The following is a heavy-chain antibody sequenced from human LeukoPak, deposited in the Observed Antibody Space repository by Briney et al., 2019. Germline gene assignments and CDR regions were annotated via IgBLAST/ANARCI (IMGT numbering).Heavy chain of an antibody. CDR1: GFTFSSDA. Sequence: GGSLRLSCAASGFTFSSDAMSWVRQAPGRGLEWVSAMSGSGGTTFYGDSVKGRFTVSRDNSKNTLYLQMNSLRAEDTAVYYCARAYSSSWYLGWGQGTLVTVSS. V-gene: IGHV3-23*01. D-gene: IGHD6-13*01. CDR2: MSGSGGTT. CDR3: ARAYSSSWYLG. J-gene: IGHJ4*02.